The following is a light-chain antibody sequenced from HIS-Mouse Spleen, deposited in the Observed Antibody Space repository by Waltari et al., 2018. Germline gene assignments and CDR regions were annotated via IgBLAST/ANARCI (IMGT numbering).Light chain of an antibody. J-gene: IGKJ3*01. CDR1: QGISSY. CDR3: QQLNSYPLP. V-gene: IGKV1-9*01. Sequence: DIQLTQSPSFLSASVGDSVTITCRASQGISSYVAWYQQKPGKAPKLLIYAASTLQSGVPSRFSGSGSGTEFTLTISSLQPEDFATYYCQQLNSYPLPFGPGTKVDIK. CDR2: AAS.